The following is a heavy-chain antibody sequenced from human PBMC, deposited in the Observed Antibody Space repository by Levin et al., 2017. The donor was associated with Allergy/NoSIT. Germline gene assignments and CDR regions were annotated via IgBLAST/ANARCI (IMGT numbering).Heavy chain of an antibody. D-gene: IGHD3-10*01. CDR2: IYYSGST. CDR1: GGSISSSSYY. Sequence: SETLSLTCTVSGGSISSSSYYWGWIRQPPGKGLEWIGSIYYSGSTYYNPSLKSRVTISVDTSKNQFSLKLSSVTAADTAVYYCARPVGLYNWFDPWGQGTLVTVSS. CDR3: ARPVGLYNWFDP. J-gene: IGHJ5*02. V-gene: IGHV4-39*01.